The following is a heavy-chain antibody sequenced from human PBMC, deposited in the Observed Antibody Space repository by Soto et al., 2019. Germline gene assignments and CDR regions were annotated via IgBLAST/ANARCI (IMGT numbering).Heavy chain of an antibody. CDR2: IIPIFGTA. CDR1: GGTFSSYS. J-gene: IGHJ4*02. V-gene: IGHV1-69*13. Sequence: SVKVSCKASGGTFSSYSISWVRQAPGQGLEWMGGIIPIFGTANYAQKFQGRVTITADESTSTAYMELSSLRSEDTAVYYCARAEGGRYFDWLLPFDYWGQGTLVTVSS. CDR3: ARAEGGRYFDWLLPFDY. D-gene: IGHD3-9*01.